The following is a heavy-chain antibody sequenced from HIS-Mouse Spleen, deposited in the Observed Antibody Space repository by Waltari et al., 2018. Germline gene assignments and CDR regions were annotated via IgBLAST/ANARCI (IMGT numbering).Heavy chain of an antibody. CDR2: INHSGST. Sequence: QVQLQQWGAGLLKPSETLSLTCAVYGGSFSGYYWSWIRQPPGKGLEWIGEINHSGSTNSNPSLKSRVTRSVDTSKNQFSLKLSSVTAADTAVYYCASRYCSSTSCYPPSYWGQGTLVTVSS. CDR1: GGSFSGYY. D-gene: IGHD2-2*01. CDR3: ASRYCSSTSCYPPSY. V-gene: IGHV4-34*01. J-gene: IGHJ4*02.